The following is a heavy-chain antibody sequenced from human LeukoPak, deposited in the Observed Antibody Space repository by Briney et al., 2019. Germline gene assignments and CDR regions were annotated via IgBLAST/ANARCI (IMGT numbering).Heavy chain of an antibody. J-gene: IGHJ4*02. Sequence: EASVKVSCKASGYTFTGYYMHWVRQAPGQGLEWMGWINPNSGGTNYAQKFQGWVTMTRDTSISTAYMELSRLRSDGTAVYYCARDNCSSTSCYGLFDYWGQGTLVTVSS. V-gene: IGHV1-2*04. CDR2: INPNSGGT. CDR3: ARDNCSSTSCYGLFDY. CDR1: GYTFTGYY. D-gene: IGHD2-2*01.